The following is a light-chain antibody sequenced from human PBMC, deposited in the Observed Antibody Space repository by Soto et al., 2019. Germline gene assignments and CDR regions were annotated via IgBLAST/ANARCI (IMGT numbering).Light chain of an antibody. V-gene: IGKV3-15*01. CDR2: DAS. CDR3: QQYNNWPRT. CDR1: QSVSSN. Sequence: EIVMTQSPATLSVSPGERATLSCRASQSVSSNLAWYQQKPGQAPRLLIFDASTRATGIPARFSGSGSGTDFTLTISSLQSEDSAVYYCQQYNNWPRTFGQGTKVDI. J-gene: IGKJ1*01.